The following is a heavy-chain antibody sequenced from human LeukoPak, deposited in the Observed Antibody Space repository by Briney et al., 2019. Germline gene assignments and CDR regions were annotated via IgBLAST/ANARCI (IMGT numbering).Heavy chain of an antibody. J-gene: IGHJ4*02. CDR3: ARGPSYYYDSSGYPFDY. D-gene: IGHD3-22*01. CDR2: ISSSSSYI. Sequence: GGSLRLSCAASGFTFSSYSVNWVRQAPGKGLEWVSSISSSSSYIYYADSVKGRFTISRDNAKNSLYLQMNSLRAEDTAVYYCARGPSYYYDSSGYPFDYWGQGTLVTVSS. V-gene: IGHV3-21*01. CDR1: GFTFSSYS.